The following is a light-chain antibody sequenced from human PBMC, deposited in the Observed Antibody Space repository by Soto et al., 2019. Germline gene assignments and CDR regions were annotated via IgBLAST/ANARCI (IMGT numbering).Light chain of an antibody. CDR2: DVS. J-gene: IGLJ1*01. Sequence: QSALTQPASVSGSPGQSIAISCTGTSSDVGGYNYVSWYQQHPGKAPKLMIYDVSNRPSGVSNRFSGSKSGNTAYLTISGLQAEDEADYYCCSYTTSSTDVFGTGTKLTVL. V-gene: IGLV2-14*03. CDR3: CSYTTSSTDV. CDR1: SSDVGGYNY.